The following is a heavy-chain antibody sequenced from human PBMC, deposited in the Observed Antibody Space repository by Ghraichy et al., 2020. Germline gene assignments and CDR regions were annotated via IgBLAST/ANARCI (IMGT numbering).Heavy chain of an antibody. D-gene: IGHD1-7*01. CDR3: AKALLIGGTSPPSDY. CDR2: ISGSGSGT. Sequence: ESLNISCVASGFTFSDYAMSWVRQTPGKGLEWVSGISGSGSGTYYADSVRGRFTISRDNSKNTLFLHMRRLRAEDTAVYFCAKALLIGGTSPPSDYWGQGTLVTVSS. CDR1: GFTFSDYA. J-gene: IGHJ4*02. V-gene: IGHV3-23*01.